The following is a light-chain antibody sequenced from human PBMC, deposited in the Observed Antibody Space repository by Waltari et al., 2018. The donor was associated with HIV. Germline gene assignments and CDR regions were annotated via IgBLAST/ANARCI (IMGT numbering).Light chain of an antibody. V-gene: IGKV3-15*01. J-gene: IGKJ1*01. CDR1: QSVTRN. CDR3: QQYNNWPPT. CDR2: GAS. Sequence: EIVMTQSPATLSVSPGERATLSCRASQSVTRNLAWYQQKPGQAPRLLIYGASTRATGIPARFRGSGAGTEFTLTIRSLQSEDFAVYYCQQYNNWPPTFGQGTKVEIK.